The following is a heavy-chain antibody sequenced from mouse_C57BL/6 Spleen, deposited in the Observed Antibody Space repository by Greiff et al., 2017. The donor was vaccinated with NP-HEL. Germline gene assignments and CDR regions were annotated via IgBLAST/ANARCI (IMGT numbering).Heavy chain of an antibody. D-gene: IGHD2-4*01. CDR1: GYAFTNYL. CDR2: INPGSGGT. V-gene: IGHV1-54*01. CDR3: ARRGFYDYDDAMDY. J-gene: IGHJ4*01. Sequence: VQLQQSGAELVRPGTSVKVSCKASGYAFTNYLIEWVKQRPGQGLEWIGVINPGSGGTNYNEKFKGKATLTADKSSSTAYMQLSSLTSEDSAVYFCARRGFYDYDDAMDYWGQGTSVTVSS.